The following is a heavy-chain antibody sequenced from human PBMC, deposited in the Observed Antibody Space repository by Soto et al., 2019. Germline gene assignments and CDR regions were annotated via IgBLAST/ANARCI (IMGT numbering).Heavy chain of an antibody. CDR3: ARGPSGWYGFDY. CDR1: GFTFSSNW. Sequence: EVQLVESGGGLVQRGGSLRLSCAGSGFTFSSNWMHWVRPDPGKGLVWVSRLNSDGTSANYADSVKGRFTISRDNAKNTLFLQMNSLTAEDTALYYCARGPSGWYGFDYWGQGTLVTVSS. V-gene: IGHV3-74*01. J-gene: IGHJ4*02. D-gene: IGHD6-19*01. CDR2: LNSDGTSA.